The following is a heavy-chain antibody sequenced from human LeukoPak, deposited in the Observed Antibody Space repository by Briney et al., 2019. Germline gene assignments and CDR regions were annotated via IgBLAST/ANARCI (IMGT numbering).Heavy chain of an antibody. CDR2: ISGSGDST. Sequence: GGSLRLSCAASGFTFSSYAMSWVRQAPGKGLEWVSAISGSGDSTYYADSVKGRFTISRDNSKNTLYLQMNSLRAEDTAVYFCARDLRGTRDYWGQGTLVTVSS. D-gene: IGHD2-15*01. V-gene: IGHV3-23*01. J-gene: IGHJ4*02. CDR1: GFTFSSYA. CDR3: ARDLRGTRDY.